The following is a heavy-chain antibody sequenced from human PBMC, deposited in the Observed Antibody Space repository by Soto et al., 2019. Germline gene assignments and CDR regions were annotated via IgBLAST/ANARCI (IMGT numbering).Heavy chain of an antibody. V-gene: IGHV3-33*01. CDR2: IWSDGNNK. CDR3: ARGAGYCRTASCPLPYYYYGMDV. Sequence: QVQLVESGGGVVQPGRSLRLSCVVSGFTFSSYGMHWVRQAPGKGLAWVAVIWSDGNNKYYADSVKGRFTISRDNSKNTLYLQMHSLRTEDTAVYYCARGAGYCRTASCPLPYYYYGMDVW. J-gene: IGHJ6*01. CDR1: GFTFSSYG. D-gene: IGHD2-2*01.